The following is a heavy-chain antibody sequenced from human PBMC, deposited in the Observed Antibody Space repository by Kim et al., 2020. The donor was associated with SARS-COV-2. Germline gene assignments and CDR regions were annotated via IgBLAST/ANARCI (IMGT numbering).Heavy chain of an antibody. Sequence: SETLSLTCTVSGGSVSSGSYYWSWIRQPPGKGLEWIGYIYYSGSTNYNPSLKSRVTISVDTSKNQFSLKLSSVTAADTAVYYCARYSRAGSKYSSSSPWFDPWGQGTLVTVSS. CDR1: GGSVSSGSYY. CDR2: IYYSGST. D-gene: IGHD6-6*01. CDR3: ARYSRAGSKYSSSSPWFDP. V-gene: IGHV4-61*01. J-gene: IGHJ5*02.